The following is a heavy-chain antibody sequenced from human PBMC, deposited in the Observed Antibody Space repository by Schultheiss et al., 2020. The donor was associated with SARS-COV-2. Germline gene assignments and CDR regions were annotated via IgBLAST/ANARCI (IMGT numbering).Heavy chain of an antibody. CDR2: IYYSGST. CDR1: GGSISSGGYY. J-gene: IGHJ6*02. Sequence: SQTLSLTCTVSGGSISSGGYYWSWIRQHPGKGLEWIGYIYYSGSTYYNPSLKSRLTISIYTSKNQFSLKLSSVTAADTAVYYCARDDRDRLQPGGYYYYAMDVWGQGTTVTVSS. CDR3: ARDDRDRLQPGGYYYYAMDV. D-gene: IGHD5-24*01. V-gene: IGHV4-31*03.